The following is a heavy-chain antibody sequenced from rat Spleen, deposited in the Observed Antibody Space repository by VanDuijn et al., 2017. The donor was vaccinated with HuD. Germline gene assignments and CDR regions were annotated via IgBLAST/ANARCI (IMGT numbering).Heavy chain of an antibody. J-gene: IGHJ2*01. CDR1: GFTFSDYY. V-gene: IGHV5-29*01. D-gene: IGHD1-9*01. Sequence: EVQLAESDGGLVQPGRSLKLSCAASGFTFSDYYMAWVRQAPTKGLEWVATISSDGRRNYYRDSVKGRFTISRDNAKSSLYLQMDSLRSEDTATYYCARRHYGYTDYFDYWGQGVMVTVSS. CDR2: ISSDGRRN. CDR3: ARRHYGYTDYFDY.